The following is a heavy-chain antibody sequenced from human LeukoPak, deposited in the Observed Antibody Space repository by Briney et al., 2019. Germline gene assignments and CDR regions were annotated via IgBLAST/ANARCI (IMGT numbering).Heavy chain of an antibody. CDR2: ITVYNDDT. CDR3: TRDYSGDY. J-gene: IGHJ4*02. CDR1: GYTFSGYG. D-gene: IGHD3-10*01. Sequence: ASVKVSCKASGYTFSGYGINWVRQAPGQGLEWMGWITVYNDDTNYGQKFQGRVTMTTDTSTSTAYMELRRLRSDDTAVYYCTRDYSGDYWGQGTLVTVSS. V-gene: IGHV1-18*01.